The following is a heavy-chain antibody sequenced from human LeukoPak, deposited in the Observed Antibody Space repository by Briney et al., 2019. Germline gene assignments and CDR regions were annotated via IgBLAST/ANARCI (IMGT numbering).Heavy chain of an antibody. D-gene: IGHD1-26*01. CDR2: ISSSSSYI. Sequence: GGSLRLSCAASGFTFSSYSMNWVRQAPGKGLEWVSSISSSSSYIYYADSVKGRFTISRDNTKNSLYLQMNSLRAEDTAVYYCARSAIGIVGATDAFDIWGQGTMVTVSS. CDR3: ARSAIGIVGATDAFDI. V-gene: IGHV3-21*01. J-gene: IGHJ3*02. CDR1: GFTFSSYS.